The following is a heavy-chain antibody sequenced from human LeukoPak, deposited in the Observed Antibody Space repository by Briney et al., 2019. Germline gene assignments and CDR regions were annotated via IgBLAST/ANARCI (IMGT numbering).Heavy chain of an antibody. CDR3: ARDGFMWLVGYYSDY. D-gene: IGHD6-19*01. V-gene: IGHV3-7*01. J-gene: IGHJ4*02. CDR2: IKQDGSEK. Sequence: GGSLRLSCAASGFTFSSYWMSWVRQAPGKGLEWVANIKQDGSEKYYVDSVKGRFTISRDNAKNSLYLQMNSLRAEDTAVYYCARDGFMWLVGYYSDYWGQGTLVTVSS. CDR1: GFTFSSYW.